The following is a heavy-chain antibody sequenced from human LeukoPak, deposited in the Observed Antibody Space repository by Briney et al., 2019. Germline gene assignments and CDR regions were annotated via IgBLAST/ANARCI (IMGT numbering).Heavy chain of an antibody. D-gene: IGHD1-7*01. CDR2: INPSGGST. CDR1: GHTFTSYY. V-gene: IGHV1-46*01. Sequence: ASVKVSCKASGHTFTSYYMHWVRQASGQGLEWMGIINPSGGSTSYAQKFQGRVTMTRDTSTSTVYMELSSLRSEDTAVYYCARDMGEGWNYVNYFDYWGQGTLVTVSS. CDR3: ARDMGEGWNYVNYFDY. J-gene: IGHJ4*02.